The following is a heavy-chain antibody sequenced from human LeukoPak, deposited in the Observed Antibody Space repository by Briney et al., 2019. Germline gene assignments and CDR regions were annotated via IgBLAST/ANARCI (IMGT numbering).Heavy chain of an antibody. CDR1: GFTFDDYA. CDR3: AKDAELVGSGSYGYFDY. Sequence: PGRSLRLSCAASGFTFDDYAMHWVRQAPGKGLEWVSGISWNSGSIGYADSVKGRFTIPRDNAKNSLYLQMNSLRAEDTALYYCAKDAELVGSGSYGYFDYWGQGTLVTVTS. CDR2: ISWNSGSI. D-gene: IGHD3-10*01. V-gene: IGHV3-9*01. J-gene: IGHJ4*02.